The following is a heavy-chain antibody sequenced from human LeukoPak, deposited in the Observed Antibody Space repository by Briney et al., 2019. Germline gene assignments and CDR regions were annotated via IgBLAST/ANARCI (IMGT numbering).Heavy chain of an antibody. J-gene: IGHJ6*03. Sequence: KPSETLSLTCAVYGGSFSGYYWSWIRQPPGKGLEWIGEINHSGSTNYNPSLKSRVTISVDTSKNQFSLKLSSVTAADTAVYYCARDRGGVRYFDWFPARNYYYYMDVWGKGTTVTVSS. CDR3: ARDRGGVRYFDWFPARNYYYYMDV. V-gene: IGHV4-34*01. D-gene: IGHD3-9*01. CDR2: INHSGST. CDR1: GGSFSGYY.